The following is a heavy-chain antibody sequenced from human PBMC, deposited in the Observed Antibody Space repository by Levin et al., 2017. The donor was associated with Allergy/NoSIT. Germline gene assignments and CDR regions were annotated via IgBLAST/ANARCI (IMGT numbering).Heavy chain of an antibody. CDR3: AKDLRANYDILTGFDY. CDR1: GFTFSSYG. J-gene: IGHJ4*02. Sequence: GESLKISCAASGFTFSSYGMHWVRQAPGKGLEWVAVISYDGSNKYYADSVKGRFTISRDNSKNTLYLQMNSLRAEDTAVYYCAKDLRANYDILTGFDYWGQGTLVTVSS. V-gene: IGHV3-30*18. D-gene: IGHD3-9*01. CDR2: ISYDGSNK.